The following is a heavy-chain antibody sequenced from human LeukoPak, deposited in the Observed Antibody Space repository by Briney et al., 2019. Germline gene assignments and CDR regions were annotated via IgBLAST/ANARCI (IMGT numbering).Heavy chain of an antibody. CDR2: FLPMGDIA. CDR1: GATFRTYD. V-gene: IGHV1-69*10. Sequence: LVKSPGKTPGATFRTYDTHWVRRAPGKGCEWRGSFLPMGDIADYAHKFKGRVPTTADKSTAPAYRGGAGLESQDPAFYYWARIAESPRVTGAFDVWGQGTMVTVS. D-gene: IGHD3-10*01. J-gene: IGHJ3*01. CDR3: ARIAESPRVTGAFDV.